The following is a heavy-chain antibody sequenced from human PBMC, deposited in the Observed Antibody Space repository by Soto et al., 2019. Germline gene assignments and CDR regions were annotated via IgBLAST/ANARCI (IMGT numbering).Heavy chain of an antibody. V-gene: IGHV3-43*01. Sequence: EVQLVESGGVVVQTGGSLRLSCAASGFTSDEYTMHRVRQPPGKGLEWVSLISRDGGISYYADSVRGRFTISRDNSKNSLYLQMNSLRNADSALYYCGKDGERLGELSSNLNYWGQGTLVTVSS. J-gene: IGHJ4*02. D-gene: IGHD3-16*02. CDR1: GFTSDEYT. CDR3: GKDGERLGELSSNLNY. CDR2: ISRDGGIS.